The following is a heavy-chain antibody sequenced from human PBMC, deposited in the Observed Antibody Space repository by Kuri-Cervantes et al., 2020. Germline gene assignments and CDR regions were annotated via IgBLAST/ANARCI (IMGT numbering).Heavy chain of an antibody. V-gene: IGHV3-23*01. Sequence: GESLKISCAASGFTFSSYAMSWVRQAPGKGLEWVSAISGSGGSTYYADSVKGRFTISRDNSKNTLYLQMNSLRAEDTAVYYCAKEANLGYYYYGMDVWGQGTTVTVSS. D-gene: IGHD7-27*01. CDR1: GFTFSSYA. CDR2: ISGSGGST. J-gene: IGHJ6*02. CDR3: AKEANLGYYYYGMDV.